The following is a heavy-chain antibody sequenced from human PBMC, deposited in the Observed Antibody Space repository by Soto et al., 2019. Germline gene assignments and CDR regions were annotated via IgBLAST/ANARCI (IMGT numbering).Heavy chain of an antibody. CDR1: GFSFRNQW. J-gene: IGHJ3*02. D-gene: IGHD1-26*01. CDR3: ARGGAAGRGDAIDM. Sequence: EVQLEESGGGSVQLGESLRVSCVASGFSFRNQWMHWVRQVAGKGLVWVSRINGDGSRKSYADFVKGRFTVSRDNARNLLFLHLHSLTVDDSGVYHCARGGAAGRGDAIDMWGPGTTVAVTS. CDR2: INGDGSRK. V-gene: IGHV3-74*01.